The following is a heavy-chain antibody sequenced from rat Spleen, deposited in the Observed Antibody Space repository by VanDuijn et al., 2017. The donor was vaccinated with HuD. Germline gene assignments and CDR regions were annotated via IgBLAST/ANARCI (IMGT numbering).Heavy chain of an antibody. V-gene: IGHV2-15*01. J-gene: IGHJ2*01. CDR3: ASGILDF. D-gene: IGHD4-3*01. CDR2: IWGDGST. CDR1: GFSLTSYS. Sequence: QVQLKESGPGLVQPSETLSLTCTVSGFSLTSYSVSWVRQPPGKGLEWMGGIWGDGSTDYNSAIKSRLSISRDTSKSQVFLKMNRLQTEDTAMYLCASGILDFWGQGVMVTVSS.